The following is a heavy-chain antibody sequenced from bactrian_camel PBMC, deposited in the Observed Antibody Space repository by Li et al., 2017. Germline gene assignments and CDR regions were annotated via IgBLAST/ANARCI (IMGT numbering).Heavy chain of an antibody. CDR1: GFTLSSYR. CDR2: ISPFGTTT. CDR3: GAEGAEYCRDGNCCGPYTY. D-gene: IGHD3*01. Sequence: HVQLVESGGGLVQPGGSLRLSCAASGFTLSSYRTYWVRQAPGKGLEWVSTISPFGTTTYYGDSFKGRFTISRDNNKNTVYLQMNSLKPEDTAVYYCGAEGAEYCRDGNCCGPYTYWGQGTQVTVS. J-gene: IGHJ4*01. V-gene: IGHV3S1*01.